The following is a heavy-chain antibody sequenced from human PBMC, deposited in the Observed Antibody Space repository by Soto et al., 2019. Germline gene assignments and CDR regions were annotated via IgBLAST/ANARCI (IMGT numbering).Heavy chain of an antibody. Sequence: GGSLRLSCAASGFTFSSYSMNWVRQAPGKGLEWVSYISSSSSTIYYADSVKGRFTISRDNAKNSLYLQMNSLRDEDTAVYYCARGRYYDILTGYERNNWFDPWGQGTLVTVSS. J-gene: IGHJ5*02. D-gene: IGHD3-9*01. CDR3: ARGRYYDILTGYERNNWFDP. CDR1: GFTFSSYS. CDR2: ISSSSSTI. V-gene: IGHV3-48*02.